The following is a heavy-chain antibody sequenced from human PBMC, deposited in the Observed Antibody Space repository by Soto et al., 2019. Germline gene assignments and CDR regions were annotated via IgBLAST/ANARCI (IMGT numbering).Heavy chain of an antibody. CDR2: IYTSGST. CDR1: GGSISSYY. D-gene: IGHD6-19*01. CDR3: ARDPNGIAVAGTFDY. Sequence: SETLSLTCTVSGGSISSYYWSWIRQPAGKGLEWIGRIYTSGSTSYNPSLKSRVTMSVDTSKNQFSLKLSSVTAADTAVYYCARDPNGIAVAGTFDYWGQGTLVTVSS. V-gene: IGHV4-4*07. J-gene: IGHJ4*02.